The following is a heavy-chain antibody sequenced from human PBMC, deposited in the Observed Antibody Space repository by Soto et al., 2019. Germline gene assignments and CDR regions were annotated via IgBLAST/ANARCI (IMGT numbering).Heavy chain of an antibody. CDR1: GFTFSIYA. D-gene: IGHD5-18*01. CDR2: ISSNGGST. Sequence: PGGSLRLSCSASGFTFSIYAMHWVRHAPGKGLEYVSAISSNGGSTYYADSVKGRFTISRDNSKNTLYLQMSSLRAEDTAVYYCVKDGVTDTAMVRDNYYYYGMDVWGQGTTVTVSS. CDR3: VKDGVTDTAMVRDNYYYYGMDV. J-gene: IGHJ6*02. V-gene: IGHV3-64D*06.